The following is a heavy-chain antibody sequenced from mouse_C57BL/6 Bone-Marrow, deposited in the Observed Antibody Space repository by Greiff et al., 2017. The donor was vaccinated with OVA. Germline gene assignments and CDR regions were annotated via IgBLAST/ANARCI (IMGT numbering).Heavy chain of an antibody. CDR2: IYPSDSET. Sequence: VQLQQSGAELVRPGSSVKLSCKASGYTFTSYWMDWVKQRPGQGLEWIGNIYPSDSETHYNQKFKDKATLTVDKSSSTAYMQLSSLTSEDSAVYYYARNPYGSSYDWYFDVWGTGTTVTVSS. J-gene: IGHJ1*03. CDR1: GYTFTSYW. CDR3: ARNPYGSSYDWYFDV. V-gene: IGHV1-61*01. D-gene: IGHD1-1*01.